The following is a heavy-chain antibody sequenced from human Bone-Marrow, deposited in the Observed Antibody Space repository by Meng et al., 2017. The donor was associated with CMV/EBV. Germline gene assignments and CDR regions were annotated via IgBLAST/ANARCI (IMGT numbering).Heavy chain of an antibody. Sequence: GESLKISCAASGFTFSSYSMNWVHQAPGKGLEWVSYISSSSSTIYYADSVKGRFTISRDNAKNSLYLQMNSLRAEDTAVYYCARSLSRFDYWGQGTLVTVSS. CDR1: GFTFSSYS. CDR3: ARSLSRFDY. V-gene: IGHV3-48*04. D-gene: IGHD3-16*02. J-gene: IGHJ4*02. CDR2: ISSSSSTI.